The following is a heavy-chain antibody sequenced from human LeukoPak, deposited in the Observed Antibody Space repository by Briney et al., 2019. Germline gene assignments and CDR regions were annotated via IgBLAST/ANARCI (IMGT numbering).Heavy chain of an antibody. CDR3: ARGYYYDSSGYTDAFDI. CDR1: GGTFSSYA. Sequence: SVKVSCKASGGTFSSYAISWVRQAPGQGLEWMGGIIPIFGTANYAQKFQGRVTITTDESTSTAYMELSSLRSEDTAAYYCARGYYYDSSGYTDAFDIWGQGTMVTVSS. CDR2: IIPIFGTA. J-gene: IGHJ3*02. V-gene: IGHV1-69*05. D-gene: IGHD3-22*01.